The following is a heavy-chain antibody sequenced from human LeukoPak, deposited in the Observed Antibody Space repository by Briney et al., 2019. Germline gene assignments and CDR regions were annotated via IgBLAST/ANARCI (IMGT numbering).Heavy chain of an antibody. Sequence: GGSLRLSCAASRFTFSRYWMSWVRQAPGKGLEWVANIKQDGSEKYYVDSVKGRFTISRDSAKNSLYLQMNSLRAEDTAVYYCARGGYGSGSYSAFDIWGQGTMVTVSS. V-gene: IGHV3-7*04. J-gene: IGHJ3*02. CDR2: IKQDGSEK. D-gene: IGHD3-10*01. CDR3: ARGGYGSGSYSAFDI. CDR1: RFTFSRYW.